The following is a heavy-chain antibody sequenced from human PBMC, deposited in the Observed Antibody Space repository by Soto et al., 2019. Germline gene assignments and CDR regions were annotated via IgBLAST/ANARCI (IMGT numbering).Heavy chain of an antibody. CDR3: ARAAYYYDSSGQAHYFDY. J-gene: IGHJ4*02. V-gene: IGHV1-69*05. CDR1: GGTFSSYA. D-gene: IGHD3-22*01. CDR2: IIPIFGTA. Sequence: GASVKVSCKASGGTFSSYAISWVRQAPGQGLEWMGGIIPIFGTANYAQKLQGRVTMTTDTSTSTAYMELRSLRSDDTAVYYCARAAYYYDSSGQAHYFDYWGQGTLVTVSS.